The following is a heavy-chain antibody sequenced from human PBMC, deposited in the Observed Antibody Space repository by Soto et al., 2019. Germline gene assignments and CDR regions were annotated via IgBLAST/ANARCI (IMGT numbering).Heavy chain of an antibody. J-gene: IGHJ4*02. CDR2: ISSSSSYI. Sequence: PGGYLRLSCAASGFTFSSYSMNWVRQAPGKGLEWVSSISSSSSYIYYADSVKGRFTISRDNAKNSLYLQMNSLRAEDTAVYYCARDGGYSGYDSLWADYWGQGTLVIVPS. CDR3: ARDGGYSGYDSLWADY. CDR1: GFTFSSYS. V-gene: IGHV3-21*01. D-gene: IGHD5-12*01.